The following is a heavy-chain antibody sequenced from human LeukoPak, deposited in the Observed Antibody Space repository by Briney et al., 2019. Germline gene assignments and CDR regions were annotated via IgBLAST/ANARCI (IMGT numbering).Heavy chain of an antibody. CDR1: GGSISSGGYS. CDR3: ARGTYDSSRYYYFDY. Sequence: PSQTLSLTCAVSGGSISSGGYSWNWIRRPPGKGLEWIGYIYPDGSTYYNPSLTSRVTMSVDRSKNQFSLKLSSVTAADTAVYFCARGTYDSSRYYYFDYWGQGTPVTVSS. D-gene: IGHD3-22*01. V-gene: IGHV4-30-2*01. CDR2: IYPDGST. J-gene: IGHJ4*02.